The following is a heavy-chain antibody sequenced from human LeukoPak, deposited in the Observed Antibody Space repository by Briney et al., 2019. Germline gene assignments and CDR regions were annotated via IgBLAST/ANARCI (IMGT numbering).Heavy chain of an antibody. J-gene: IGHJ6*02. V-gene: IGHV1-2*02. Sequence: ASVKVSCKASGYTFTGYYMQWVRQVPGQGLEWMGWINPNSGGTQYAQRFQGRVTMTRDTSTSTAYMEVRSLRSGETAVYYRARDRLGLISPGYYYYGMDVWGQGTTVTVPS. D-gene: IGHD2-15*01. CDR2: INPNSGGT. CDR1: GYTFTGYY. CDR3: ARDRLGLISPGYYYYGMDV.